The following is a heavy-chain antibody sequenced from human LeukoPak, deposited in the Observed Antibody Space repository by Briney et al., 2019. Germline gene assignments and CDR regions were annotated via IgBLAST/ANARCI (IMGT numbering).Heavy chain of an antibody. Sequence: ASVKVSCKASGYTFTVYFMHWVRQAPGQGLEWMGWINPNSGGTDYAQKFQGRVTMTRDTSISTAYMELSRLRSDDTAVYYCARELNYDSSGYYFDYWGQGTLVTVSS. CDR1: GYTFTVYF. CDR2: INPNSGGT. V-gene: IGHV1-2*02. J-gene: IGHJ4*02. D-gene: IGHD3-22*01. CDR3: ARELNYDSSGYYFDY.